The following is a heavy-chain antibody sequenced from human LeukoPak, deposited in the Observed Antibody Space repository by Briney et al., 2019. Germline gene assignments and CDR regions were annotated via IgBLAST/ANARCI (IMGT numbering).Heavy chain of an antibody. D-gene: IGHD5-24*01. V-gene: IGHV3-7*03. CDR3: ARELYTRDGYNSYMDV. CDR1: GFTFSSYW. J-gene: IGHJ6*03. Sequence: GGSLRLSCAAYGFTFSSYWMSWVRQAPGKGLEWVANIKQDGSEKYYVDSVKGRFTISRDNAKNSLYLQMNSLRAEDTAVYYCARELYTRDGYNSYMDVWGRGTTVTVSS. CDR2: IKQDGSEK.